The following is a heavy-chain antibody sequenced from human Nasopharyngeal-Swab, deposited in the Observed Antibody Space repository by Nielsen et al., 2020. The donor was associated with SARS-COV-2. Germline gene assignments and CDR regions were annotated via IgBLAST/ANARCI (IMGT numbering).Heavy chain of an antibody. CDR1: GFTFSNYD. V-gene: IGHV3-13*01. CDR3: ARGTSTSPGIDY. CDR2: INPAGVT. J-gene: IGHJ4*02. D-gene: IGHD1-1*01. Sequence: GESLKISCAAPGFTFSNYDMHWVRQAPGKGLEWLSGINPAGVTYSPDSVKGRFTISRENAKNSLYLQMNSLIAEDTAVYFCARGTSTSPGIDYWGQGILVTVSS.